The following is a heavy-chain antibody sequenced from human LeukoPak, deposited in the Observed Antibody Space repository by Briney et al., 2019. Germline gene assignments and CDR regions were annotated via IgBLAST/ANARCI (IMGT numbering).Heavy chain of an antibody. D-gene: IGHD2-21*02. J-gene: IGHJ3*02. Sequence: SQTLSLTCTVSGDSVTSRGYSWTWIRQPPGKGLEWIGYISYSGDTHYNSSLKSRLTISVDASKNQFSLRLTSVTAADTAVYFCARDVLLTSSHDAFDIWGRGTMVLVSA. V-gene: IGHV4-31*03. CDR2: ISYSGDT. CDR1: GDSVTSRGYS. CDR3: ARDVLLTSSHDAFDI.